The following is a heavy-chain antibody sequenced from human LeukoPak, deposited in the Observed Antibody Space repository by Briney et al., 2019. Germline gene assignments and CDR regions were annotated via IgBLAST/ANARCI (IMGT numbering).Heavy chain of an antibody. CDR2: IYYSGSA. V-gene: IGHV4-59*08. Sequence: ASETLSLTCTVSGGSISSYYWSWIRQPPGKGLEWIGYIYYSGSANYNPSLKSRVTISVDTSKNQFSLKLSSVTAADTAVYYCASRRRTGIAVAGTSEGWYFDLWGRGTLVTVSS. CDR3: ASRRRTGIAVAGTSEGWYFDL. D-gene: IGHD6-19*01. CDR1: GGSISSYY. J-gene: IGHJ2*01.